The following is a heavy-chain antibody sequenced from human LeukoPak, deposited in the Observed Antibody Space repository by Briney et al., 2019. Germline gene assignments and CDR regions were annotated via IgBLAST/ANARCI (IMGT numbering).Heavy chain of an antibody. D-gene: IGHD6-13*01. Sequence: GGSLRLSCAASGFTFSSYGMQWVRQAPGKGLEWVAFIRYDGSNKYYADSVKGRFTISRDNSKNTLYLQMNSLRAEDTAVYYCAKDRVRIAAAGRYYYYYYMDVWGKGTTVTVSS. J-gene: IGHJ6*03. CDR1: GFTFSSYG. CDR2: IRYDGSNK. CDR3: AKDRVRIAAAGRYYYYYYMDV. V-gene: IGHV3-30*02.